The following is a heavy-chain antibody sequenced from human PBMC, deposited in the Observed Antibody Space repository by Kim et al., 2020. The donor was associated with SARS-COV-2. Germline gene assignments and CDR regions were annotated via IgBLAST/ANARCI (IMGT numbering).Heavy chain of an antibody. CDR3: AGRLDY. D-gene: IGHD3-16*01. Sequence: GGSLRLSRAASGFTFSSYSMNWVRQAPGKGLEWVAYISSDSGNIYYADSVKGRFTISRDTAKNSLYLQMNSLRAEDTAVYYCAGRLDYWGRGTLVTVSS. J-gene: IGHJ4*02. CDR2: ISSDSGNI. CDR1: GFTFSSYS. V-gene: IGHV3-48*01.